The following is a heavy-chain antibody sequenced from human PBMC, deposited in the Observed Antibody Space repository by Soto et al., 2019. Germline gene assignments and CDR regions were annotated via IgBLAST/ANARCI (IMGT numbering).Heavy chain of an antibody. CDR1: GFTFSSYG. CDR3: AKDTSPVGYDFWSGYGLWEAGNYYYRMDV. J-gene: IGHJ6*02. CDR2: ISYDGSNK. Sequence: QVQLVESGGGVVQPGRSLRLSCAASGFTFSSYGMHWVRQAPGKGLEWVAVISYDGSNKYYADSVKGRFTISRDNSKNTLYLQMNSLRAEDTAVYYCAKDTSPVGYDFWSGYGLWEAGNYYYRMDVWGQGTTVTVSS. D-gene: IGHD3-3*01. V-gene: IGHV3-30*18.